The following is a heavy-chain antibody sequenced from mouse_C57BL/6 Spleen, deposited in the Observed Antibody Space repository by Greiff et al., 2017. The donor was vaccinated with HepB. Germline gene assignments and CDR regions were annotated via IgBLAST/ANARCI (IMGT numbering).Heavy chain of an antibody. CDR2: ISSGGSYT. CDR3: ARYVSNYYFYYAMDY. J-gene: IGHJ4*01. D-gene: IGHD2-5*01. V-gene: IGHV5-6*01. Sequence: EVQVVESGGDLVKPGGSLKLSCAASGFTFSSYGMSWVRQTPDKRLEWVANISSGGSYTYYPDSVKGRFTISRDNAKNTLYLQMSSLKSEDTAMYYCARYVSNYYFYYAMDYWGQGTSVTVSS. CDR1: GFTFSSYG.